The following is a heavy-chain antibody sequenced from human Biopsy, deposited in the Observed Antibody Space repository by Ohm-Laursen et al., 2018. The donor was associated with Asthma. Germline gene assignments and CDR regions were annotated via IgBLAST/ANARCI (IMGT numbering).Heavy chain of an antibody. Sequence: SLRLSCAAPGFTFSNYGMHWVRQAPGKGLEWVAVISHDGQTQHYAESVKGRFALSRDNSQNTLYLQMISLRTDDTAVYYCAKRRGYSDFNDFDYWGHGTLVTVSS. CDR3: AKRRGYSDFNDFDY. V-gene: IGHV3-30*18. CDR2: ISHDGQTQ. J-gene: IGHJ4*01. D-gene: IGHD4-11*01. CDR1: GFTFSNYG.